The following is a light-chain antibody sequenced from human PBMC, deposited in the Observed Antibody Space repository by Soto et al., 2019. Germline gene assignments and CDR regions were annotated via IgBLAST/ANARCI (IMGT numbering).Light chain of an antibody. CDR2: DTS. V-gene: IGLV7-46*01. Sequence: QAVVTQEPSLTVSPGGTVTLTCGSSTGAVTSGHFPYWFQQKPGQAPKTLIYDTSNKHSWTPGRFSGSLLGGKAALTLSGAQPEDEAEYYCLLFYSGARVFGGGTKVTVL. J-gene: IGLJ3*02. CDR3: LLFYSGARV. CDR1: TGAVTSGHF.